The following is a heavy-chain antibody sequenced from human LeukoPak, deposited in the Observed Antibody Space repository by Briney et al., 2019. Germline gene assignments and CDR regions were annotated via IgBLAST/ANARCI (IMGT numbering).Heavy chain of an antibody. J-gene: IGHJ4*02. V-gene: IGHV3-23*01. Sequence: GGSLRLSCAASGFTFSSYAMRWVRQAPGKGLEWVSSISRNGANTFYGDSVKGRLTIFRDNSNNALYLQMNSLRAEDTAVYYCAKGESQHKYYLALWGQGTLVTVSS. CDR1: GFTFSSYA. CDR3: AKGESQHKYYLAL. CDR2: ISRNGANT. D-gene: IGHD2-2*01.